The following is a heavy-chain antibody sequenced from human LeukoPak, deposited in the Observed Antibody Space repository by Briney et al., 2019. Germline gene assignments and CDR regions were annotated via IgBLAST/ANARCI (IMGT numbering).Heavy chain of an antibody. Sequence: SETLSLTCAVSGGSFSGYSWSWIRQPPGKGLEWIGEINHSGSTNYNPSLKSRVTISVDTSKNQFSLKLSSVTAADTAVYYCARGGRQLASGFNYWGQGTLVTVSS. CDR1: GGSFSGYS. CDR2: INHSGST. CDR3: ARGGRQLASGFNY. V-gene: IGHV4-34*01. J-gene: IGHJ4*02. D-gene: IGHD6-13*01.